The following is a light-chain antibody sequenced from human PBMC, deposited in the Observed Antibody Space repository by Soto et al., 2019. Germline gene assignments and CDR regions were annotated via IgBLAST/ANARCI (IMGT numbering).Light chain of an antibody. CDR2: HAS. CDR1: QSISSW. J-gene: IGKJ1*01. CDR3: QQYNTFWT. V-gene: IGKV1-5*01. Sequence: DIQMTQSPSTLSASVGDRVIITCRASQSISSWLAWYQQKPGKAPKLLIYHASTLESGVPSRFSGGGSGTEFTLTISSLQPDDFATYYCQQYNTFWTFGQGTKVEVK.